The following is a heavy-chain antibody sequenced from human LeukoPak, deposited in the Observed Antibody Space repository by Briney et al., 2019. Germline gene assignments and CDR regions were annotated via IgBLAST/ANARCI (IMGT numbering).Heavy chain of an antibody. CDR2: INPNSGGT. CDR3: ARRGYSYGYAIDY. CDR1: GYIFTDYY. V-gene: IGHV1/OR15-1*04. Sequence: ASVKVSCKASGYIFTDYYMHWVRQAPGQELGWMGRINPNSGGTNYAQKFQGRVTMTRDTSISTAYMELSRLRSDDTAVYYCARRGYSYGYAIDYWGQGTLVTVSS. D-gene: IGHD5-18*01. J-gene: IGHJ4*02.